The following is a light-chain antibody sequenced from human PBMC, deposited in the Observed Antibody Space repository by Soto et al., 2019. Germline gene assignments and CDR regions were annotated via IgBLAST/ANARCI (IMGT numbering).Light chain of an antibody. V-gene: IGLV1-51*01. J-gene: IGLJ2*01. CDR1: SSNIGNNY. CDR2: DNN. CDR3: GTWDSSLSAVV. Sequence: QSVLTQPPSVSAAPGQKGTISCSGSSSNIGNNYVSWYQQLPGTAPKLLIYDNNKRPSGIPDRFSGSKSGTSATLGITGLQTGDEDDYYCGTWDSSLSAVVFGGGTKLTVL.